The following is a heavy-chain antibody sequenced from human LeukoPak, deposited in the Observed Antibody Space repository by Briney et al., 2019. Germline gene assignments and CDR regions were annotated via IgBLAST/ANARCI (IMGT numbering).Heavy chain of an antibody. Sequence: ASVKVSCKASGYTFTSYAMNWVRQAPGQGLEWMGWINTNTGNPTYAQGLTGRFVFSLDTSVSTAYLQISSLKAEDTAVYYCARGYDHGDYGDYFDYWGQGTLVTVSS. V-gene: IGHV7-4-1*02. CDR1: GYTFTSYA. J-gene: IGHJ4*02. D-gene: IGHD4-17*01. CDR3: ARGYDHGDYGDYFDY. CDR2: INTNTGNP.